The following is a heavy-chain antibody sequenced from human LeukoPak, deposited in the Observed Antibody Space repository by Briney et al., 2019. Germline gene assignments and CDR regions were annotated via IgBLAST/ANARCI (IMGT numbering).Heavy chain of an antibody. CDR3: ARDGGVYSSGWFDY. CDR2: ISYDGSNK. Sequence: PGGSLRLSCAASGFTFSSYAIHWVRQSPGKGLEGGSVISYDGSNKFYADSVKGRFTISRDNSKNTLYLEKNSLRAEDTAVYYCARDGGVYSSGWFDYWGQGILVTVST. D-gene: IGHD6-19*01. V-gene: IGHV3-30-3*01. J-gene: IGHJ4*02. CDR1: GFTFSSYA.